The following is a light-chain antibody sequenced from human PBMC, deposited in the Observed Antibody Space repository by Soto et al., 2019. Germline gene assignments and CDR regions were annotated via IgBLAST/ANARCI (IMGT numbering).Light chain of an antibody. V-gene: IGLV1-47*02. CDR3: AAWDDSLSGRV. J-gene: IGLJ3*02. CDR1: SSNIGSNY. CDR2: SNN. Sequence: QSVLTQPPSASGTPGQRVTISCSGSSSNIGSNYVYWYQQLPGTAPKLLIYSNNQRPSGVPDRFSGSKAGTSAYQAISGLRAEEEDDYYCAAWDDSLSGRVFGGGTKLTVL.